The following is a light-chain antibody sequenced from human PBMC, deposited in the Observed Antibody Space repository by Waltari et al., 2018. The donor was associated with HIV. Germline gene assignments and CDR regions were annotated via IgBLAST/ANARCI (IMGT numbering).Light chain of an antibody. V-gene: IGLV2-23*01. J-gene: IGLJ2*01. CDR3: CSHAGTTTLV. CDR2: AHN. Sequence: QSALTQPASVSGSPGHTITIAGTGTISDVGGYNYVSWYQQHPGKAPKLMIYAHNKRPSGVSNRFSGSKSGNTASLTISGVQAEDESDYYCCSHAGTTTLVFGGGTKLTVL. CDR1: ISDVGGYNY.